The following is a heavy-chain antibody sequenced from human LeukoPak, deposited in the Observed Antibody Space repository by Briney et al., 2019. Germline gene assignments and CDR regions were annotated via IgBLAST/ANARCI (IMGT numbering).Heavy chain of an antibody. CDR3: AYLPSNYSSSYRDYYFDY. V-gene: IGHV4-34*01. J-gene: IGHJ4*01. D-gene: IGHD6-13*01. Sequence: SETLSLTCAVYGGSFSGYYWSWIRQPPGKGLEWIGEINHSGSTNYNPSLKSRGTISVDTSKNQFSLKLSSVTAADTAVYYCAYLPSNYSSSYRDYYFDYWGHATLVTVSS. CDR2: INHSGST. CDR1: GGSFSGYY.